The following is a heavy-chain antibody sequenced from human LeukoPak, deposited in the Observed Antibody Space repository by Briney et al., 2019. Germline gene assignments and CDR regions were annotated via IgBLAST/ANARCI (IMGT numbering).Heavy chain of an antibody. CDR2: IYTSGST. CDR1: GGSISSYY. D-gene: IGHD3-10*01. CDR3: ARHGSGSYYNRAFDY. Sequence: SETLSLTCTVSGGSISSYYWSWIRQPPGKGLEWIGYIYTSGSTNYNPSLKSRVTISVDTSKNQFSLKLSSVTAADTAVYYCARHGSGSYYNRAFDYWAREPWSPSPQ. J-gene: IGHJ4*02. V-gene: IGHV4-4*09.